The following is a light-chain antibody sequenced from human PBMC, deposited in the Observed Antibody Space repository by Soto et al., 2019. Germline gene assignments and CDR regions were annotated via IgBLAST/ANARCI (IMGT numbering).Light chain of an antibody. J-gene: IGKJ1*01. CDR1: ESIRTW. CDR2: DAS. Sequence: DIQMTQSPSTLSASIGDRVTITCRASESIRTWLAWYQHKPGKAPKFLIYDASSLDSGVPSRFSGSGSGTEFTLTISNLQPDDFATYFCQQYNNYPRTFGQGTKVDSK. CDR3: QQYNNYPRT. V-gene: IGKV1-5*01.